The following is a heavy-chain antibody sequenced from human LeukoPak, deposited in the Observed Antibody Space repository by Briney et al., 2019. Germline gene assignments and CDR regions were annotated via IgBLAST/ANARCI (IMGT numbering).Heavy chain of an antibody. CDR1: GYTFTSYD. D-gene: IGHD3-22*01. V-gene: IGHV1-8*01. CDR2: MNPNSGNT. Sequence: ASVKVSCKASGYTFTSYDINWVRQATGQGLVWMGWMNPNSGNTGYEQKFQGRVTMTRNTSISTAYMELSSLRSEDPAVYYCARATYYYDSSGYYFDYWRQGTLVTVFS. CDR3: ARATYYYDSSGYYFDY. J-gene: IGHJ4*02.